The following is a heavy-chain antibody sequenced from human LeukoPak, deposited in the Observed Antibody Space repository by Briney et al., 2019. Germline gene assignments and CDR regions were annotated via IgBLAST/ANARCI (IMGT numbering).Heavy chain of an antibody. Sequence: GGSLRLSCAASGFTFSDYYMDWVRQAPGKGLEWVGRTRNKANSYTTEYAASVKGRFTISRDDSKNSLYLQMNSLKTEDTAVYYCASRGIVGATEGDWFDYWGQGTLVTVSS. V-gene: IGHV3-72*01. J-gene: IGHJ4*02. D-gene: IGHD1-26*01. CDR2: TRNKANSYTT. CDR3: ASRGIVGATEGDWFDY. CDR1: GFTFSDYY.